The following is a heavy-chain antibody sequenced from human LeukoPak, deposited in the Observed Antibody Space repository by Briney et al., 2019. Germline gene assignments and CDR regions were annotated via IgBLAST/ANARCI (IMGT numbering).Heavy chain of an antibody. Sequence: SVKVSCKASGYTFSSYDISWVRQAPGQGLEWMGGIIPIFGTANYAQKFQGRVTITTDESTSTAYVELSSLRSEDTAVYYCARSTYASINYYYYMDVWGKGTTVTVSS. J-gene: IGHJ6*03. CDR1: GYTFSSYD. CDR3: ARSTYASINYYYYMDV. D-gene: IGHD5/OR15-5a*01. CDR2: IIPIFGTA. V-gene: IGHV1-69*05.